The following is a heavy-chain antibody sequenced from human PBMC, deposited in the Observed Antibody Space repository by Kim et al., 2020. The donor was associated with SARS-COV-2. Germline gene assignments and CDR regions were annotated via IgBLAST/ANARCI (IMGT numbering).Heavy chain of an antibody. V-gene: IGHV3-33*05. J-gene: IGHJ4*02. D-gene: IGHD1-26*01. CDR3: VRDPVRTVGADRDY. CDR2: ISNDGSKQ. Sequence: GGSLRLSCAASGFIFSSYGMHWVRQAAGKGLEWVAVISNDGSKQYYGDSVKGRFTISRDSSKSTVYLQMNSLSADDTGVYYCVRDPVRTVGADRDYWGQGTLVTVYS. CDR1: GFIFSSYG.